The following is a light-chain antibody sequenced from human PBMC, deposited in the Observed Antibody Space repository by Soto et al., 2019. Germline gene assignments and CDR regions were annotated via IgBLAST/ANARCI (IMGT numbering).Light chain of an antibody. CDR1: SSDVGGYNY. V-gene: IGLV2-14*01. Sequence: QSALTQPASVSGSPGQSITISCTGTSSDVGGYNYVSWYQQHPGKAPKLMIFDVTYRPSGVSNRFSGSKSGNTASLTISGLQPEDEADDYCSSYTSSSTLEVFGGGTKLTVL. J-gene: IGLJ2*01. CDR3: SSYTSSSTLEV. CDR2: DVT.